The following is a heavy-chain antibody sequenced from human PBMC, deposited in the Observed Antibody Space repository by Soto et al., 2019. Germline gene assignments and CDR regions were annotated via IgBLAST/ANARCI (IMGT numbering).Heavy chain of an antibody. D-gene: IGHD1-7*01. CDR1: GGSISSYY. CDR3: AGQRAYNWNYVNWFDP. CDR2: IYYSGST. J-gene: IGHJ5*02. V-gene: IGHV4-59*01. Sequence: SETLSLTCTVSGGSISSYYWSWIRQPPGKGLEWIGYIYYSGSTNYNPSLKSRVTISVDTSKNQFSLKLSSVTAADTAVYYCAGQRAYNWNYVNWFDPWGQGTLVTVSS.